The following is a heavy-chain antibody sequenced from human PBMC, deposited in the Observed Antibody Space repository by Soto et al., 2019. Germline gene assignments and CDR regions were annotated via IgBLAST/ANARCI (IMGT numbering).Heavy chain of an antibody. CDR3: AGLKYFHSSDYLVQ. J-gene: IGHJ4*02. CDR2: IYYTGST. CDR1: GGSISSSSYY. D-gene: IGHD3-22*01. Sequence: SETLSLTCAVSGGSISSSSYYWGWIRQPPGKGLEWIGSIYYTGSTYSNPSLKSRVTISVATSKNQFSLRLSSVTAADTAVYYCAGLKYFHSSDYLVQWGQGTRVTVSS. V-gene: IGHV4-39*01.